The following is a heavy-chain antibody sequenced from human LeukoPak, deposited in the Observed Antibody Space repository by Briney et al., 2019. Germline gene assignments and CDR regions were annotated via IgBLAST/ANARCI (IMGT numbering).Heavy chain of an antibody. CDR2: ITTSGDST. V-gene: IGHV3-23*01. Sequence: GGSLRLSCAASGFTFSSYAMSWVRQAPGKGLEWVSTITTSGDSTYYADSVKGRFTISRDNSKNTLYLQMNSLRAEDTAVYYCAKALSGTLAGNFDYWGQGTLVTVSS. J-gene: IGHJ4*02. D-gene: IGHD1-1*01. CDR3: AKALSGTLAGNFDY. CDR1: GFTFSSYA.